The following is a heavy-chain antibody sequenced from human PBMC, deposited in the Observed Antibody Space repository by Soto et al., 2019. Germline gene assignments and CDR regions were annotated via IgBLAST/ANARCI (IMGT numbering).Heavy chain of an antibody. CDR2: IIPIFGTA. D-gene: IGHD6-13*01. V-gene: IGHV1-69*01. J-gene: IGHJ5*02. Sequence: QVQLVQSGAEVKKPGSSVKVSCKASGGTFSSYAISWVRQAPGQGLEWMGGIIPIFGTANYAQKFQGRVTIPADESTSTAYMELSSLRSEDTAVYYCARVAAAGTDGYNWFDPWGQGTLVTVSS. CDR1: GGTFSSYA. CDR3: ARVAAAGTDGYNWFDP.